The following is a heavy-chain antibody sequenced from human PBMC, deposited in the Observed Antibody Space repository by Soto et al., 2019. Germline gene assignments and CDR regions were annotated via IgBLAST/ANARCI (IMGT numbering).Heavy chain of an antibody. CDR1: GYTFTSYG. CDR3: ARSGAPYYYYYGMDV. Sequence: QVQLVQSGGEMKKPGASVKVSCKASGYTFTSYGISWVRQAPGQGLKWMGWISPYNGNTNYAQSVQGRVTMTTDTSTTTAYMELRSLRSDDTAVYYCARSGAPYYYYYGMDVWGQGTTVTVSS. CDR2: ISPYNGNT. V-gene: IGHV1-18*04. J-gene: IGHJ6*02.